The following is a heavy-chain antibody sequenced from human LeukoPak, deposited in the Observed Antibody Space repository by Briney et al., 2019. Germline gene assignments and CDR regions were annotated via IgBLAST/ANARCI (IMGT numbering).Heavy chain of an antibody. V-gene: IGHV3-7*04. CDR1: GFTFSSYW. D-gene: IGHD3-16*01. Sequence: GGSLRLSCAAPGFTFSSYWMSWVRQAPGKGLEWVANIKQDGSEKYYVDSVKGRFTISRDNAKNSLYLQMNSLRAEDTAVYYCARDTYYCPMDVWGQGTTVTVSS. CDR3: ARDTYYCPMDV. J-gene: IGHJ6*02. CDR2: IKQDGSEK.